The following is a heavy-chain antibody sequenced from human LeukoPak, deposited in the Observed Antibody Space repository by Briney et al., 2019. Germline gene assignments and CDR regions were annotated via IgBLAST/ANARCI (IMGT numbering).Heavy chain of an antibody. D-gene: IGHD3-22*01. CDR1: GFTFDDYA. J-gene: IGHJ4*02. CDR3: SRGDATRGYYDTNIDY. V-gene: IGHV3-9*01. CDR2: ITWNSGTK. Sequence: GRSLRLSCAASGFTFDDYAMHWVRQVPGRGLEWVSHITWNSGTKTYADSVRDRFTISRDNAKNSLYLQMNSLRPEDTALYYCSRGDATRGYYDTNIDYWGQGILVTVSS.